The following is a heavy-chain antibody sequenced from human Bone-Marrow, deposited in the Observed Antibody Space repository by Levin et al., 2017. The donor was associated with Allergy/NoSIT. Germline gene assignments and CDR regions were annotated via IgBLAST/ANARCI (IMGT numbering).Heavy chain of an antibody. CDR3: ARGLLEWLPPTVHYNYYMDV. CDR1: DDSINVYY. Sequence: ESLKISCTVSDDSINVYYWTWIRQPPGKGLEWIGYIQNSGITNYNPSLRSRVTLSVDTSKNQFSLTLTSLTAADTAVYYCARGLLEWLPPTVHYNYYMDVWGKGTTVTVSS. V-gene: IGHV4-59*01. D-gene: IGHD3-3*01. CDR2: IQNSGIT. J-gene: IGHJ6*03.